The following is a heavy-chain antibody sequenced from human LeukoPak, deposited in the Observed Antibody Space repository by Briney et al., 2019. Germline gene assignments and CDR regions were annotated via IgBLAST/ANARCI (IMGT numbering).Heavy chain of an antibody. CDR3: ARNPLPKQQLVPLYYYYMDV. CDR1: GGSISSSPYY. Sequence: SEALSLTCTVSGGSISSSPYYWGWIRQPPGKGLEWIGTIYYSGSTYYNPSLKSRVTISVDTSKNQFSLKLSSVTAADAAVYYCARNPLPKQQLVPLYYYYMDVWGKGTTVTVSS. J-gene: IGHJ6*03. V-gene: IGHV4-39*01. CDR2: IYYSGST. D-gene: IGHD6-13*01.